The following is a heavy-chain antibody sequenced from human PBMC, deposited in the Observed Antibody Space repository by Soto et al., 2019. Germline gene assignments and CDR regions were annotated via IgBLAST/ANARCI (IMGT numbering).Heavy chain of an antibody. CDR2: IIPIFGTA. Sequence: SVKVSCKASGGTFSSYAISWVRQAPGQGLEWMGGIIPIFGTANYAQKFQDRVTITADESTSTAYMELSSLRSEDTAVYYCATIVLRFLEWLPRRDAFDIWGQGTMVTVSS. J-gene: IGHJ3*02. D-gene: IGHD3-3*01. V-gene: IGHV1-69*13. CDR1: GGTFSSYA. CDR3: ATIVLRFLEWLPRRDAFDI.